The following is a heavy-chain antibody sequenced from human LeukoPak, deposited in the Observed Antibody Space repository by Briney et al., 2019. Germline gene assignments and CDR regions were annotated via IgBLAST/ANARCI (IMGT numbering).Heavy chain of an antibody. CDR2: ISSSGHSI. J-gene: IGHJ4*02. V-gene: IGHV3-23*01. CDR1: GFTFSSYA. Sequence: PGGSLRLSCVASGFTFSSYAMSWVRQAPGKGLEWVSVISSSGHSIHYADSVKGRFTISRDNSKNTVYLQMNSLRAEDTAVYYCARGPIAGSGSYYFDYWGQGTLVTVSS. D-gene: IGHD3-10*01. CDR3: ARGPIAGSGSYYFDY.